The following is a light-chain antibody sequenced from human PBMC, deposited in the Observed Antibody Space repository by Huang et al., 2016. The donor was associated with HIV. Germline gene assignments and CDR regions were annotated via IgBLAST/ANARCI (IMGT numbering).Light chain of an antibody. J-gene: IGKJ1*01. CDR3: QRYDTAPRA. CDR2: GAS. V-gene: IGKV1-27*01. Sequence: DIQMTQSPASLSASTGAKVTLTCRASQAIGNFVAWFQQKPGKVPTVLIYGASILKSGVPSRFSGRGSGTDFRLTINNFQPEDVATYYCQRYDTAPRAFGQGTRV. CDR1: QAIGNF.